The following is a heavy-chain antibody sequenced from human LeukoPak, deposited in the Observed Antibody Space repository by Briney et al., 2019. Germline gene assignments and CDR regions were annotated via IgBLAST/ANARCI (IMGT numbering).Heavy chain of an antibody. CDR1: GFTFSDYW. V-gene: IGHV3-7*05. D-gene: IGHD1-1*01. J-gene: IGHJ4*02. CDR3: VRGRLTTDY. CDR2: IRQDGSEK. Sequence: GGSLRLSCAASGFTFSDYWMTWVRQSQGKGLEWVANIRQDGSEKNYVDSVKGRFTISRDNAKNSLYLQMNSLRAEDTAVYYCVRGRLTTDYWGQGTLVTVSS.